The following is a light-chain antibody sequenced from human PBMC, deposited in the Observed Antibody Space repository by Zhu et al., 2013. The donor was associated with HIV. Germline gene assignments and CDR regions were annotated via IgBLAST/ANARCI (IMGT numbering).Light chain of an antibody. CDR2: KAS. V-gene: IGKV1-5*03. Sequence: DIQLTQFPSTLSASVGDRVTITCRASQDIGPFLAWFRQKPGQAPDLLIYKASTLDSGVSSRFRGSGSGTEFTLTIHSVRADDRGSFFCQQYQTYPYTFGQGANLEIK. J-gene: IGKJ2*01. CDR1: QDIGPF. CDR3: QQYQTYPYT.